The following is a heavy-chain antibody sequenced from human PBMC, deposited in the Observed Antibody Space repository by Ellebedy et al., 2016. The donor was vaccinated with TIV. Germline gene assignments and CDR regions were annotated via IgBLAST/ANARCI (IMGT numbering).Heavy chain of an antibody. Sequence: PGGSLRLSCTASGFTFGDYAMSWVRQAPGKGLEWVGFIRSKAYGGTTEYAASVKGRFTISRDDSKSIAYLQMNSLKTEDTAVYYCTRKDDSSGYLGIYYYYGMDVWGQGTTVTVSS. CDR1: GFTFGDYA. D-gene: IGHD3-22*01. CDR2: IRSKAYGGTT. V-gene: IGHV3-49*04. J-gene: IGHJ6*02. CDR3: TRKDDSSGYLGIYYYYGMDV.